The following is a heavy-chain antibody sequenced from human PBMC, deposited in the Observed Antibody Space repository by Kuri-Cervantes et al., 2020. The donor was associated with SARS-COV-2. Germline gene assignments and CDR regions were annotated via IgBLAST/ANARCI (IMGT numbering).Heavy chain of an antibody. CDR2: IYYSGST. CDR3: ARGLSGGYSALDY. Sequence: GSLRLSCAVYGGSFSSYYWGWIRQPPGKGLEWIGSIYYSGSTYYNPSLKSRVTISVDTSKNQFSLKLSSVTAADTAVYYCARGLSGGYSALDYWGQGTLVTVSS. CDR1: GGSFSSYY. D-gene: IGHD5-18*01. J-gene: IGHJ4*02. V-gene: IGHV4-39*07.